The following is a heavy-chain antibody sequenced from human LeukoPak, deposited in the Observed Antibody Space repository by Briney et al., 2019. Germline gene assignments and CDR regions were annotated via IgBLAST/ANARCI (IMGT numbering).Heavy chain of an antibody. CDR2: IYTSGST. D-gene: IGHD3-10*01. CDR1: GGSISSYH. Sequence: SETLSLTCTVSGGSISSYHWSWIRQPAGKGLEWIGRIYTSGSTNYNPSLKSRVTISVDTSKNQFPLKLSSVTAADTAVYYCARLKGTMVRGVIQSSFYYYYMDVWGKGTTVTISS. V-gene: IGHV4-4*07. CDR3: ARLKGTMVRGVIQSSFYYYYMDV. J-gene: IGHJ6*03.